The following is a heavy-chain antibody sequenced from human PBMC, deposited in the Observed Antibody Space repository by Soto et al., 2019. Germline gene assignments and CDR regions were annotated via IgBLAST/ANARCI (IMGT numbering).Heavy chain of an antibody. J-gene: IGHJ3*02. CDR2: IFWNDDQ. D-gene: IGHD7-27*01. Sequence: SGPTLVNPTQTLTLTCTFSGFSLTTSGVGVGWIRQPPGKALEWLALIFWNDDQRYSPSLKNRLTITKDTSKNHVVLTMTNMDPADTATYYCAHRQDLGAFGIWGQGTMVTVSS. CDR3: AHRQDLGAFGI. V-gene: IGHV2-5*01. CDR1: GFSLTTSGVG.